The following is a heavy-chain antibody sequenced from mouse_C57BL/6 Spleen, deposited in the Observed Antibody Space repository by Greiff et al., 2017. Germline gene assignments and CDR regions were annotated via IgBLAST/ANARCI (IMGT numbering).Heavy chain of an antibody. CDR2: ISSGSSTI. CDR3: ARNYGSSYLYYFDY. J-gene: IGHJ2*01. Sequence: EVKVVESGGGLVKPGGSLKLSCAASGFTFSDYGMHWVRQAPEKGLEWVAYISSGSSTIYYADTVKGRFTISRDNAKNTLFLQMTSLRSEDTAMYYCARNYGSSYLYYFDYWGQGTTLTVSS. CDR1: GFTFSDYG. V-gene: IGHV5-17*01. D-gene: IGHD1-1*01.